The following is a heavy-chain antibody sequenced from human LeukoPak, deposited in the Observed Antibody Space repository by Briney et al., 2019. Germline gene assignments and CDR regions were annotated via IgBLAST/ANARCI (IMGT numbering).Heavy chain of an antibody. CDR2: INSDGSST. CDR3: ARQGEWLQLTPSYYYYYGMDV. V-gene: IGHV3-74*01. Sequence: GGSLRLSCAASGFTFSSYWMHWVRQAPGKGLVWVSRINSDGSSTSYADSVKGRFTISRDNAKNTLYLQMNSLRAEDTAVYYCARQGEWLQLTPSYYYYYGMDVWGQGTTVTVSS. D-gene: IGHD5-24*01. CDR1: GFTFSSYW. J-gene: IGHJ6*02.